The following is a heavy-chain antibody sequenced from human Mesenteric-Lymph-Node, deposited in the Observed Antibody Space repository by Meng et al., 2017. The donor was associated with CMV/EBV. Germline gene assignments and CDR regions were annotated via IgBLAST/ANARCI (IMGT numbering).Heavy chain of an antibody. D-gene: IGHD2-8*02. V-gene: IGHV1-2*02. CDR2: INPSNGGA. J-gene: IGHJ4*02. CDR1: GYTFTGSY. Sequence: VSCKASGYTFTGSYIHWVRQAPGQGLEWVGWINPSNGGAMYAQKFQDRVSMTRDSSINTAYMELGSLKFDDTAVYYCAKEGSGANDYWGQGTLVTVSS. CDR3: AKEGSGANDY.